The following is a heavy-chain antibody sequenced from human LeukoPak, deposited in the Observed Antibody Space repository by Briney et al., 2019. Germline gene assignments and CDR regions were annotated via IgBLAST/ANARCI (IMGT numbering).Heavy chain of an antibody. V-gene: IGHV1-2*02. D-gene: IGHD3-10*01. CDR2: INPNSGDT. CDR1: GYIFTGNY. J-gene: IGHJ4*02. Sequence: ASVKVSCKASGYIFTGNYMHWVRQAPGQGLEWMGWINPNSGDTSYAQKFQGRVTMTRDTSINTAYMDLSSLRYDDTAVYYCARDWVRGITQPSDSWGQGTLVTVYS. CDR3: ARDWVRGITQPSDS.